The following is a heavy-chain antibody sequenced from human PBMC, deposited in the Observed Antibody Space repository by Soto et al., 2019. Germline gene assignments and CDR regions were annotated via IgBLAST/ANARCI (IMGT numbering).Heavy chain of an antibody. CDR2: IYHSGST. Sequence: TLSLTCAVSGGSISSGGYSWSWIRQPPGKGLEWIGYIYHSGSTYYNPSLKSRVTISVDRSKNQFSLKLSSVTAAHTAVSYCDRDDNAFDIWGQGTMVTVSS. J-gene: IGHJ3*02. CDR1: GGSISSGGYS. V-gene: IGHV4-30-2*01. CDR3: DRDDNAFDI.